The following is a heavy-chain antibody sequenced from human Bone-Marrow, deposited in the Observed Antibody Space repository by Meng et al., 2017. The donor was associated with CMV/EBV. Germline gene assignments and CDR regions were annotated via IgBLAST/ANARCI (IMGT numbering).Heavy chain of an antibody. CDR1: GYTFTSYY. V-gene: IGHV1-46*03. CDR2: INPSGGST. Sequence: ASVKVSCKASGYTFTSYYMHWVRQAPGQGLEWMGIINPSGGSTSYAQKFQGRVTMTRDTSTSTVYMELSSLRSEDTAVYYCTRHNGGEWELQGADYWGQGTLVTVSS. D-gene: IGHD1-26*01. CDR3: TRHNGGEWELQGADY. J-gene: IGHJ4*02.